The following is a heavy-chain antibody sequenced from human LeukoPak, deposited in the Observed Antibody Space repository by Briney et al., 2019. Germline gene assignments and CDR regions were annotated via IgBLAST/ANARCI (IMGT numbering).Heavy chain of an antibody. CDR2: ISSRGSTI. J-gene: IGHJ6*02. V-gene: IGHV3-11*04. CDR1: GFTFSDYY. CDR3: ARPPTKGYYYYGMDV. D-gene: IGHD5-12*01. Sequence: GGSLRLSCAASGFTFSDYYMSWIRQAPGKGLEWVSYISSRGSTIYYADSVKGRFTISRDNAKNSLYLQMNSLRAEDTAVYYCARPPTKGYYYYGMDVWGQGTTVTVSS.